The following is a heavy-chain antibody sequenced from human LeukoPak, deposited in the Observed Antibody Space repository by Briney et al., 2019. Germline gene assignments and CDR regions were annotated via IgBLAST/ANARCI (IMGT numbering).Heavy chain of an antibody. V-gene: IGHV1-2*02. CDR3: ARGDSYGDLDY. CDR2: LNPNSGGT. Sequence: ASVTVSFKASVYTFTVYYLHWVRLAPGQGLEWMGWLNPNSGGTNYAQDFQGRVTMTRDTSISTAYMELSRLTSDDTAVYYCARGDSYGDLDYWGQGTLVTVSS. CDR1: VYTFTVYY. D-gene: IGHD4-17*01. J-gene: IGHJ4*02.